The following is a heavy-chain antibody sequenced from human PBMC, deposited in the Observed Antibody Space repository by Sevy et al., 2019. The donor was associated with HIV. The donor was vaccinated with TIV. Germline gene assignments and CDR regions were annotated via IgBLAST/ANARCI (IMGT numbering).Heavy chain of an antibody. CDR1: GFTFSSYS. Sequence: GGSLRVSCAASGFTFSSYSMNWVRQAPGKGLEWVSSISSSSSYIYYADSVKGRFTISRDNAKNSLYLQMNSLRAEDTAVYYCARAPNYGGNSDFDYWGQGTLVTVSS. CDR3: ARAPNYGGNSDFDY. J-gene: IGHJ4*02. D-gene: IGHD4-17*01. CDR2: ISSSSSYI. V-gene: IGHV3-21*01.